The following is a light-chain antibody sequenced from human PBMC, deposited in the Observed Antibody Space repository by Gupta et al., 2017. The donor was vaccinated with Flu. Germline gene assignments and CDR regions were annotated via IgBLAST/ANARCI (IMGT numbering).Light chain of an antibody. CDR2: DAS. CDR1: QSVSTY. J-gene: IGKJ2*01. Sequence: EIVSTQSPATLSLSPGERATLFCRASQSVSTYLAWYQHKPGQAPRLLIYDASNRATGIPARFSGSWSGTDFTLTISSLDPEDFAFYYCQKRSNWPPYTFGQGTRLEIK. CDR3: QKRSNWPPYT. V-gene: IGKV3-11*01.